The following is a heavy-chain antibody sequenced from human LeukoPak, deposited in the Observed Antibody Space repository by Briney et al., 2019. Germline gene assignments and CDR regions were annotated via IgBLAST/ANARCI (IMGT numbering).Heavy chain of an antibody. CDR2: INHNGST. Sequence: SETLSLTCAVYGGSFSGYYWSWIRQPPGKGLEWIGEINHNGSTNYNPSLKSRVTISVDTSKNQFSLKLSSVTAADTAVYYCARRKPYSYGYGKRSWFDPWGQGTLVTVSS. CDR1: GGSFSGYY. V-gene: IGHV4-34*01. J-gene: IGHJ5*02. D-gene: IGHD5-18*01. CDR3: ARRKPYSYGYGKRSWFDP.